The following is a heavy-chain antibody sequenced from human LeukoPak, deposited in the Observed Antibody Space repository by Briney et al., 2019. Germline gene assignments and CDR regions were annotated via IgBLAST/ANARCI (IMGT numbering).Heavy chain of an antibody. Sequence: GGSLRLSCAASGFTLSSYAMSWVRQGPGKGLEWVSAISVSGNTYHADSVKGRFTISRDNSKNTLYLQMNSLRAEDTAVYYCAKIIYGSGSYYLFDYWGQGTLVTVSS. J-gene: IGHJ4*02. CDR2: ISVSGNT. CDR3: AKIIYGSGSYYLFDY. D-gene: IGHD3-10*01. CDR1: GFTLSSYA. V-gene: IGHV3-23*01.